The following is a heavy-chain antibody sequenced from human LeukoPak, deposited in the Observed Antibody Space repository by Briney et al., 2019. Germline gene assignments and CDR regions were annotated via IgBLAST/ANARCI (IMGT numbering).Heavy chain of an antibody. V-gene: IGHV1-69*04. Sequence: ASVKVSCKASGGTFSSYVISWVRQAPGQGLEWMGRIIPILDITKYAQKFQGRVTITADKSTSTAYMELSSLRSEDTAVYYCARDDRGVRGVIGHWGQGTLVTVSS. CDR1: GGTFSSYV. J-gene: IGHJ4*02. CDR3: ARDDRGVRGVIGH. CDR2: IIPILDIT. D-gene: IGHD3-10*01.